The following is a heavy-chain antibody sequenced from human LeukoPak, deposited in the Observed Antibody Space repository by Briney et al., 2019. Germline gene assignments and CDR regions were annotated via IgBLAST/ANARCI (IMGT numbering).Heavy chain of an antibody. D-gene: IGHD2-15*01. Sequence: ASVKVSCKASGYTFTGYYMHWVRQAPGQGLEWMGRINPNSGGTNYAQKFQGRVTMTRDTSISTAYMELSRLRSDDTAVYYCARGRVGCSGGSCYRYWGQGTLVTVSS. V-gene: IGHV1-2*06. J-gene: IGHJ4*02. CDR3: ARGRVGCSGGSCYRY. CDR1: GYTFTGYY. CDR2: INPNSGGT.